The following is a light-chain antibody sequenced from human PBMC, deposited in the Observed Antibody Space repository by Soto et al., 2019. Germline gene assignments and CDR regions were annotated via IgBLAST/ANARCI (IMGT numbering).Light chain of an antibody. J-gene: IGKJ5*01. Sequence: EIVLRQSPGTLSLSPVETATLSCSASQSVSNNYLAWYQQKPGQAPRLLIYGASTRATGIPARFSGSGSGTEFTLTISNLQSEDFALYYCQHYFNWPYTFGQGTRLEIK. V-gene: IGKV3-15*01. CDR2: GAS. CDR3: QHYFNWPYT. CDR1: QSVSNN.